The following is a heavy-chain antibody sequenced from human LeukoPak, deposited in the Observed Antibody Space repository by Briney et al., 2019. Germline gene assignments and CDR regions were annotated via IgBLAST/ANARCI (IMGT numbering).Heavy chain of an antibody. D-gene: IGHD3-22*01. CDR3: ARGGGYYDSSGYYDY. Sequence: PGGPLRLSCAASGFTFSSYWMHWVRQAPGKGLVWVSRINSDGSSTSYADSVKGRFTISRDNAKNTLYLQMNSLRAEDTAVYYCARGGGYYDSSGYYDYWGQGTLVTVSS. CDR2: INSDGSST. CDR1: GFTFSSYW. J-gene: IGHJ4*02. V-gene: IGHV3-74*01.